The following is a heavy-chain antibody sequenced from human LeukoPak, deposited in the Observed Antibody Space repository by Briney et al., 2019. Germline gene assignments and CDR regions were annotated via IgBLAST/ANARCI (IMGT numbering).Heavy chain of an antibody. CDR2: IRYDGSNK. V-gene: IGHV3-30*02. CDR3: AKEALYYGSGSYRDYFDY. J-gene: IGHJ4*02. Sequence: GGSLRLSCAASGFTFSSYGMHWVRQAPGKGLEWVAFIRYDGSNKYYADSVKGGFTIYRDNSKNTLYLQMNSLRAEDTAVYYCAKEALYYGSGSYRDYFDYWGQGTLVTVSS. CDR1: GFTFSSYG. D-gene: IGHD3-10*01.